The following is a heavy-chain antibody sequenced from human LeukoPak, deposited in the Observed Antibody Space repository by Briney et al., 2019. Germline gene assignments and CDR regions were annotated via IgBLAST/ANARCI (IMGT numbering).Heavy chain of an antibody. Sequence: GGSLRLSCAASGFTFSNYAMNWVRQAPGKGLEWVPATSGSGGSTYYADSVKGRFTISRDNSKNTVYLQMNSLRAEDTAVYYCAKVLDYYYYGMDVWGQGTTVTVSS. V-gene: IGHV3-23*01. CDR1: GFTFSNYA. CDR3: AKVLDYYYYGMDV. CDR2: TSGSGGST. J-gene: IGHJ6*02.